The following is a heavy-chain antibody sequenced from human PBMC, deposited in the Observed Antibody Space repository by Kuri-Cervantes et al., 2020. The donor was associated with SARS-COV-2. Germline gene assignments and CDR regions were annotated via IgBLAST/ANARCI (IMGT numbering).Heavy chain of an antibody. CDR1: GFTFSSYA. D-gene: IGHD6-6*01. J-gene: IGHJ4*02. CDR2: ISYDGSNK. Sequence: GESLKISCAASGFTFSSYAMHWVRQAPGKGLEWVAVISYDGSNKYYADSVKGRFTISRDNSKNTLYLQMNSLRAEDTAVYYCAKGIIAALDYWGQGTLVTVSS. V-gene: IGHV3-30-3*01. CDR3: AKGIIAALDY.